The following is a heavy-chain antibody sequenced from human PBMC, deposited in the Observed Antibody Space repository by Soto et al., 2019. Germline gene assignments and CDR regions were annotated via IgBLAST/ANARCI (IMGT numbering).Heavy chain of an antibody. CDR1: GFTFSNDA. J-gene: IGHJ6*02. CDR2: FSGSGGST. D-gene: IGHD3-3*01. CDR3: ARDWTGDTCPCLDV. Sequence: EVQLLESGGRLVQPGGSLRLSCAAAGFTFSNDALTWVRQSPGKGLEWVSTFSGSGGSTYYADSVRGRFTISRDNSKNTLFLQMNSLRVEDTAIYYCARDWTGDTCPCLDVWGQGTTVSVSS. V-gene: IGHV3-23*01.